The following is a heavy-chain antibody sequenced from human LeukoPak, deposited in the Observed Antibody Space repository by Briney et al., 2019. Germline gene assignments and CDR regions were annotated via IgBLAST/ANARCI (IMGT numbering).Heavy chain of an antibody. CDR2: ITPIFGTA. CDR3: ARDITPGYYDSSGYYDY. CDR1: GGTFSSYA. J-gene: IGHJ4*02. Sequence: SSVKVSCKASGGTFSSYAISWVRQAPGQGLEWMGRITPIFGTANYAQKFQGRVTITTDESTSTAYMELSSLRSEDTAVYYCARDITPGYYDSSGYYDYWGQGTLVTVSS. V-gene: IGHV1-69*05. D-gene: IGHD3-22*01.